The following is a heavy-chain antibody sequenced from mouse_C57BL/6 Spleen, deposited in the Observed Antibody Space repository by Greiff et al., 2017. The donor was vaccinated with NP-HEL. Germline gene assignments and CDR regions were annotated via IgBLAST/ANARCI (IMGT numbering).Heavy chain of an antibody. CDR2: IHPNSGST. Sequence: VQLQQPGAELVKPGASVKLSCKASGYTFTSYWMHWVKQRPGQGLEWIGMIHPNSGSTNYNEKFKSKATLTVDKSSSTAYMQLSSLTSEDSAVYYCARFPEGPYYAMDYWGQGTSVTVSS. CDR3: ARFPEGPYYAMDY. J-gene: IGHJ4*01. V-gene: IGHV1-64*01. CDR1: GYTFTSYW.